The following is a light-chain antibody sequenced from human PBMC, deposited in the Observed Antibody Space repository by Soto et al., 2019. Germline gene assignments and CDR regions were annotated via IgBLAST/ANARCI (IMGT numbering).Light chain of an antibody. J-gene: IGLJ1*01. CDR2: EVI. CDR1: SSDVGGYNY. V-gene: IGLV2-8*01. CDR3: SSYAGSTYV. Sequence: QPALTQPPSASGSPGQSVTISCTGTSSDVGGYNYVSWYQQHPGKAPKLMIYEVIKRPSGVPDRFSGSKSGNTASLTVSGLQADDEADYYCSSYAGSTYVFGTGTKVTVL.